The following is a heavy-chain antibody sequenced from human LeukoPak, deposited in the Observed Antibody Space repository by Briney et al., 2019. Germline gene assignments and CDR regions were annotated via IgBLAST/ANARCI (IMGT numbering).Heavy chain of an antibody. CDR3: AKGREQLDY. J-gene: IGHJ4*02. D-gene: IGHD6-13*01. Sequence: PGGSLRLSCAASGFTFRGYAMNWVRQAPGQGLEWVSGISGSGGSTYYADSVKGRLTISRDNSKSTLYLQMNTLRAEDTAIYYCAKGREQLDYWGQGTLVTVSS. V-gene: IGHV3-23*01. CDR1: GFTFRGYA. CDR2: ISGSGGST.